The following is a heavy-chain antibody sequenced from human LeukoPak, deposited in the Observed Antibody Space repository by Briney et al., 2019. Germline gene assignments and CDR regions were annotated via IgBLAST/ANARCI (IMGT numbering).Heavy chain of an antibody. Sequence: GGSLRLSCVASGFTFSRFEMNWVRQAPGKGLEWVSYISSSGSTIYYADSVKGRFTISRDNAKNSLYLQMNSLRAEDTAVYYCAELGITMIGGVWGKGTTVTISS. CDR3: AELGITMIGGV. CDR1: GFTFSRFE. V-gene: IGHV3-48*03. CDR2: ISSSGSTI. J-gene: IGHJ6*04. D-gene: IGHD3-10*02.